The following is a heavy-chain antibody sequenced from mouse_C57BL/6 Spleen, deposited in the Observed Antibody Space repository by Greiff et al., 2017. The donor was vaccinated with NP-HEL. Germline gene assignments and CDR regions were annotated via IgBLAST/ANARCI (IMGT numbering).Heavy chain of an antibody. Sequence: EVHLVESEGGLVQPGSSMKLSCTASGFTFSDYYMAWVRQVPEKGLEWVANINYDGSSTYYLDSLKSRFIISRDNAKNILYLQMSSLKSEDTATYYCARDRDYGSSWYFDVWGTGTTVTVSS. J-gene: IGHJ1*03. CDR3: ARDRDYGSSWYFDV. CDR2: INYDGSST. CDR1: GFTFSDYY. D-gene: IGHD1-1*01. V-gene: IGHV5-16*01.